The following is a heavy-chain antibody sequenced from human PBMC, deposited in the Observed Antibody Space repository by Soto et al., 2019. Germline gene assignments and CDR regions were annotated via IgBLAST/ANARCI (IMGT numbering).Heavy chain of an antibody. CDR3: GRFQAAAGDNDLPFDY. CDR2: IDPSDSYT. V-gene: IGHV5-10-1*01. Sequence: PGESLKISCKGSGYSFTSYWISWVRQMPGKGLEWMGRIDPSDSYTNYSPSFQGHVTISADKSISTAYLQWSSLKASDTALYYCGRFQAAAGDNDLPFDYGGQGPLVTVSS. CDR1: GYSFTSYW. J-gene: IGHJ4*02. D-gene: IGHD6-13*01.